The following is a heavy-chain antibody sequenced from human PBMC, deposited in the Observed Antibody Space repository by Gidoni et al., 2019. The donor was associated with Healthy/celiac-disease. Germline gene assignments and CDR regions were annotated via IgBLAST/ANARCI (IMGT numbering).Heavy chain of an antibody. Sequence: QVQLVQSGDEVKKPGSAVKVSCKASGGTFSSYAISWVRQAPGHGLEWMGGIIPIFGTANYAQKFQGRVTMTADESTSTAYMELSSLRSEDTAVYYCARERGITIFGVVIPAAFDIWGQGTMVTVSS. CDR3: ARERGITIFGVVIPAAFDI. D-gene: IGHD3-3*01. V-gene: IGHV1-69*01. CDR1: GGTFSSYA. CDR2: IIPIFGTA. J-gene: IGHJ3*02.